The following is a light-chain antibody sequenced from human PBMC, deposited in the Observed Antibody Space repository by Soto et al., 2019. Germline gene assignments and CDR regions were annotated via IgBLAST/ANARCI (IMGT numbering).Light chain of an antibody. CDR1: QGLTTK. Sequence: EIVMTQSPATLSVSPGEGATLSCRASQGLTTKLAWYQQKPGQAPRLLIYGASTRATGIPARFSGSVSGTEFALTISSLQSEDFAVYCCQQYNNWPRTFGQGTKVDIK. J-gene: IGKJ1*01. CDR2: GAS. CDR3: QQYNNWPRT. V-gene: IGKV3-15*01.